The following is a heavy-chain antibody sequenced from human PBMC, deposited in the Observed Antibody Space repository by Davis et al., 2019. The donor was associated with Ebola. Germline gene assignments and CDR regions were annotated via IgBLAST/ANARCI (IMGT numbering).Heavy chain of an antibody. V-gene: IGHV4-59*01. CDR1: GGSISSYY. CDR3: ARDSSAYYYDSSGYGSYWYFDL. CDR2: IYYSGST. J-gene: IGHJ2*01. D-gene: IGHD3-22*01. Sequence: MPSETLSLTCTVSGGSISSYYWSWIRQPPGKGLEWIGYIYYSGSTHYNPSLKSRVTISVDTSKNQFSLKLSSVTAADTAVYYCARDSSAYYYDSSGYGSYWYFDLWGRGTLVTVSS.